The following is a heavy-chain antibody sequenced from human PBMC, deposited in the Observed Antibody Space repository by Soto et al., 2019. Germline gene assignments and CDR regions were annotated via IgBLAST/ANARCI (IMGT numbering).Heavy chain of an antibody. Sequence: QVQLVQSGAEVKKPGSSVKVSCKASGGTFSSYAISWVRQAPGQGLEWMGGIIPIFGTANYAQKFQGRVTITADESTSTAYMELSSLRSEDTAVYYCARDLLQYYDSSGYYYDAFDIWGQGTMVTVSS. CDR3: ARDLLQYYDSSGYYYDAFDI. D-gene: IGHD3-22*01. CDR2: IIPIFGTA. CDR1: GGTFSSYA. V-gene: IGHV1-69*01. J-gene: IGHJ3*02.